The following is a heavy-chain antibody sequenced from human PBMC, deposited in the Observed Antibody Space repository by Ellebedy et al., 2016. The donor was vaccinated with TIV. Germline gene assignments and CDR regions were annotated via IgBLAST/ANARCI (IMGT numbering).Heavy chain of an antibody. J-gene: IGHJ6*02. V-gene: IGHV3-11*01. D-gene: IGHD4-17*01. CDR3: ARDTYGDYLKTYYYYGMDV. CDR1: GFTFSDYY. Sequence: GESLKISCAASGFTFSDYYMSWIRPAPGKGLEWVSYISSSGSTIYYADSVKGRFTISRDNAKNSLYLQMNSLRAEDTAVYYCARDTYGDYLKTYYYYGMDVWGQGTTVTVSS. CDR2: ISSSGSTI.